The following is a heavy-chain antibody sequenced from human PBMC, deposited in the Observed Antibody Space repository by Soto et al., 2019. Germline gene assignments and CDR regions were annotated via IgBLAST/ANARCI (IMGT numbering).Heavy chain of an antibody. Sequence: GGSLRLSCAASGFTFSDYYMSWIRQAPGKGLEWVSYISSSSSYTNYADSVKGRFTISRDNAKNSLYLQMNSLRAEDTAVYYCARRLYSYGPELDYWGQGTLVTVSS. D-gene: IGHD5-18*01. J-gene: IGHJ4*02. V-gene: IGHV3-11*03. CDR2: ISSSSSYT. CDR3: ARRLYSYGPELDY. CDR1: GFTFSDYY.